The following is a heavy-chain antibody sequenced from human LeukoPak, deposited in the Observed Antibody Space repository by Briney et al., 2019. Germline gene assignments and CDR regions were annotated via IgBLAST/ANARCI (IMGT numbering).Heavy chain of an antibody. Sequence: GSLRLSCAASGFTFSSYGMNWVRQAPGKGLVWVSRIASDGSSTTYADSVKGRFSISRDNAKNTLYLQMNSLRVEDTAVYYCARGRPHGNDYWGQGTLVTVSS. J-gene: IGHJ4*02. D-gene: IGHD4-23*01. CDR1: GFTFSSYG. V-gene: IGHV3-74*01. CDR3: ARGRPHGNDY. CDR2: IASDGSST.